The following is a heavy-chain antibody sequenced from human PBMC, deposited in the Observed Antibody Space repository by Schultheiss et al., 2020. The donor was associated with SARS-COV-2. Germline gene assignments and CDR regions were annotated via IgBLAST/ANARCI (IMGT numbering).Heavy chain of an antibody. CDR2: IYYSGST. Sequence: SETLSLTCTVSGYSISSGYYWSWIRQHPGKGLEWIGYIYYSGSTYYNPSLKSRVTISVDTSKNQFSLKLSSVTAADTAVYYCARGEAWDIVVVPAAIGWFDPWGQGTLVTVSS. D-gene: IGHD2-2*01. CDR1: GYSISSGYY. J-gene: IGHJ5*02. V-gene: IGHV4-30-4*08. CDR3: ARGEAWDIVVVPAAIGWFDP.